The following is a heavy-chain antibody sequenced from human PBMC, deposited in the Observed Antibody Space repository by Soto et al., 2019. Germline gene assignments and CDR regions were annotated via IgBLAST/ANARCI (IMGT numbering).Heavy chain of an antibody. CDR1: GYTFPSYD. J-gene: IGHJ6*03. CDR2: MNPNSGNT. Sequence: ASVKVSCKASGYTFPSYDINWVRLATGQGLEWMGWMNPNSGNTGYAQKFQGRVTMTRNTSISTAYMELSSLRSEDTAVYYCARLVVVPAAPRGVYCYYYYMDVWGKGTTVTVSS. CDR3: ARLVVVPAAPRGVYCYYYYMDV. D-gene: IGHD2-2*01. V-gene: IGHV1-8*01.